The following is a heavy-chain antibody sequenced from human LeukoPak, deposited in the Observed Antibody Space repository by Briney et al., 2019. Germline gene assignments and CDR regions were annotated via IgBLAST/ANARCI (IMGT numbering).Heavy chain of an antibody. V-gene: IGHV4-59*01. CDR3: ARATVVTLAFDY. CDR2: VYYTGST. Sequence: PSETLSLTCTVSSGSINSYYWNWIRQPPGKGLEWIGYVYYTGSTNYNPSLKSRVTMSVDTSKDQFSLRLTSVTAADTPLYYCARATVVTLAFDYWGRGALVTVSS. D-gene: IGHD4-23*01. J-gene: IGHJ4*02. CDR1: SGSINSYY.